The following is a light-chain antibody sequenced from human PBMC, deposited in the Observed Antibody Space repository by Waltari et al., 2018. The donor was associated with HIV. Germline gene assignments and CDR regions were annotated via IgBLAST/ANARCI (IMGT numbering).Light chain of an antibody. V-gene: IGLV3-21*02. CDR2: DDS. J-gene: IGLJ2*01. Sequence: SYVLTQPPSVSVAPGQTARITCGGNNIGSKSVHWYQQKPGQAPVLVVYDDSDRPSGCPERLSGSNAGNTATLTSSRVEAGDEADYDCQVWDSSSDREVFGGGTKLTVL. CDR3: QVWDSSSDREV. CDR1: NIGSKS.